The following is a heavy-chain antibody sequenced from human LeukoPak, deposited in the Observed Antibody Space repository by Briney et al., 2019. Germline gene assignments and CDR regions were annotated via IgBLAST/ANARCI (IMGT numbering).Heavy chain of an antibody. D-gene: IGHD3-22*01. CDR3: AGDLWNFYDDSGYNRDFDS. V-gene: IGHV1-18*01. J-gene: IGHJ5*01. Sequence: ASVKVSCKATSRISWARRAPGQGLEWMGWIGTYGGDTYYAQKFQGRITVTTDTSTSTVYMELRNLRPDDTAVYYCAGDLWNFYDDSGYNRDFDSWGQGTLVTVSS. CDR1: TSR. CDR2: IGTYGGDT.